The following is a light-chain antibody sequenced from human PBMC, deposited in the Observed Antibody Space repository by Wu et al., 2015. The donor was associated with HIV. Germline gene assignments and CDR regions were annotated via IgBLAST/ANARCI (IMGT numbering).Light chain of an antibody. J-gene: IGKJ1*01. CDR3: QKYNTAPWT. CDR2: SAS. V-gene: IGKV1-6*01. CDR1: QGIRNN. Sequence: ATQMTQSPASLSASVGDRVTITCRASQGIRNNVAWYQQKPGKAPDLLIYSASNLQSGVPSRFSGSGSGTHFTLTISSLQPEDLATYYCQKYNTAPWTFGQGPR.